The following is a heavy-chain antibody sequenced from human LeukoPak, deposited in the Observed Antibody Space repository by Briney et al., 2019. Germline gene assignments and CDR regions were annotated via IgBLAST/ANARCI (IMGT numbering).Heavy chain of an antibody. J-gene: IGHJ4*02. CDR2: VRAYNGNT. Sequence: ASVKVSCKASGYTLTSYVISWVRQAPGQGLEWMGWVRAYNGNTDYAQKFQGRVTMTTDTSTNTAYMELRSLKSDDTAVYYCARDSEHLDYWGQGTLVTVSS. CDR3: ARDSEHLDY. V-gene: IGHV1-18*01. CDR1: GYTLTSYV.